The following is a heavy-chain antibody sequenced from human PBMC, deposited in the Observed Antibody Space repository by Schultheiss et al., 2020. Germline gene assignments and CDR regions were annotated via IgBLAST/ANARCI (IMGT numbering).Heavy chain of an antibody. J-gene: IGHJ5*02. D-gene: IGHD3-16*02. CDR1: GGSISSGGYY. V-gene: IGHV4-31*03. CDR3: ARGGYLSWFDP. Sequence: TLSLTCTVSGGSISSGGYYWSWIRQHPGKGLEWIGYIYYSGSTYYNPSLKSRVTISVDTSKNQFSLKLSSVTAADTAVYYCARGGYLSWFDPWGQGTLVNVSS. CDR2: IYYSGST.